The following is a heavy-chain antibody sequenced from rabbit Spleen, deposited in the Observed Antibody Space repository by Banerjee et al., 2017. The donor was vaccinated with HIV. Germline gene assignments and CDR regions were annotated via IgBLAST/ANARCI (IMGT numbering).Heavy chain of an antibody. Sequence: QSLEESGGGLVKPGASLTLTCTASGFSFSSSYYMCWVRQAPGKGLEWIGIIYAAKGSTDYASWVNGRFTISSDNAQSTVDLKMTSLTAADTATYFCARDRDSNSNGYYSGRLDLWGPGTLVTVS. CDR2: IYAAKGST. CDR1: GFSFSSSYY. D-gene: IGHD1-1*01. V-gene: IGHV1S40*01. CDR3: ARDRDSNSNGYYSGRLDL. J-gene: IGHJ3*01.